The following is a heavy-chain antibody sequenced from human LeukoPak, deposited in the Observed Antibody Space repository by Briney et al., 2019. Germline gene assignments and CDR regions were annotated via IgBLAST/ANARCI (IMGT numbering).Heavy chain of an antibody. CDR3: ARTHSGSYLSFDY. Sequence: GGSMSLSCAPSGFTVSSNYMSCVRQPPGKGLEWVSVIYSGSSTYYADSVKGRFTISRDNSKNTLYLQMNSLRAEDTAVYYCARTHSGSYLSFDYWGQGTLVTVSS. D-gene: IGHD1-26*01. CDR1: GFTVSSNY. CDR2: IYSGSST. V-gene: IGHV3-53*01. J-gene: IGHJ4*02.